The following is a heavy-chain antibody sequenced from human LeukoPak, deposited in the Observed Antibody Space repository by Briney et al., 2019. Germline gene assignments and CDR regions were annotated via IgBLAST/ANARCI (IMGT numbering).Heavy chain of an antibody. D-gene: IGHD2-15*01. V-gene: IGHV3-21*01. Sequence: GGSLRLSCAASGFTFSFYTMNWVRQAPGKGLEWVSSITTDSSYIYYADSVKGRFTISRDNAKNSLSLQMNSLRAEDTAVYYCARHRTAADYWGQGTLVTVSS. CDR3: ARHRTAADY. J-gene: IGHJ4*02. CDR1: GFTFSFYT. CDR2: ITTDSSYI.